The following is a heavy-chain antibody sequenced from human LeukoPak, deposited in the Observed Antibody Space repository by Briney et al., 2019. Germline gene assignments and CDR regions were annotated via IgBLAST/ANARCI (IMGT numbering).Heavy chain of an antibody. V-gene: IGHV5-51*01. D-gene: IGHD5-24*01. CDR1: GYTFTSYW. J-gene: IGHJ1*01. CDR2: IYPGDSDT. CDR3: ARGTGERWLQGEYFQH. Sequence: GESLKISCKASGYTFTSYWIGWVRQMPGKGLEWMGIIYPGDSDTRYSPSFQGQVTISADTSIGSAYLQWSSLKDSDTAMYFCARGTGERWLQGEYFQHWGQGTLVTVSS.